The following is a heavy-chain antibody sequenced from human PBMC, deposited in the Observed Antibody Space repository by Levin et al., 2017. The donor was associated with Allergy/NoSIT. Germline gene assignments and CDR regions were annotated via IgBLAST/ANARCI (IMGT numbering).Heavy chain of an antibody. J-gene: IGHJ4*02. CDR3: ARDSDGSGSYHYNFDY. Sequence: PSETLSLTCTVSGGSISSYYWSWIRQPAGKGLEWIGRIYTIGSTNKNPSLKSRVTMSVDTSKNQFSLKLSSVPAADTAVYYCARDSDGSGSYHYNFDYWGQGTLVTVSS. V-gene: IGHV4-4*07. D-gene: IGHD3-10*01. CDR1: GGSISSYY. CDR2: IYTIGST.